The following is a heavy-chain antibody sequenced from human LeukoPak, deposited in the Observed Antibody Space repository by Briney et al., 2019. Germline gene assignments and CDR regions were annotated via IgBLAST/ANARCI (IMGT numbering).Heavy chain of an antibody. V-gene: IGHV4-59*01. J-gene: IGHJ5*02. CDR1: GASISSYY. D-gene: IGHD2-2*01. CDR2: VTYSGST. Sequence: SETLSLTCTVSGASISSYYWSWIRQPPGKGLEWIGYVTYSGSTNYNPSLKSRVTMSVDTPKNLFSLNLSSVTAADTAVYYCASGGYCSSTSCYPNWFDPWGQGTLVTVSS. CDR3: ASGGYCSSTSCYPNWFDP.